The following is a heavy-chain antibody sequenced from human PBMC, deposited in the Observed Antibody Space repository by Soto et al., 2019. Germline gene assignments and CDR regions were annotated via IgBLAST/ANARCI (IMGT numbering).Heavy chain of an antibody. D-gene: IGHD3-3*01. V-gene: IGHV1-8*01. CDR2: MNPNSGNT. CDR3: AHKANYDFWSGMGGYAFDI. Sequence: GASVKVSCKASGYTFTSYDINWVRQATGQGLEWMGWMNPNSGNTGYAQEFQGRVTMTRNTSISTAYMELSSLRSEDTAVYYCAHKANYDFWSGMGGYAFDIWGQGTMVTVSS. J-gene: IGHJ3*02. CDR1: GYTFTSYD.